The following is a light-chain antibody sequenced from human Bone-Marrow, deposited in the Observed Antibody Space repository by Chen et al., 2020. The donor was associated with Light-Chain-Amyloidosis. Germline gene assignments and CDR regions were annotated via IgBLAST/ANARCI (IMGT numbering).Light chain of an antibody. J-gene: IGLJ3*02. CDR2: DDS. CDR1: NIGSTS. Sequence: SYVLTQPSSVSVAPGQTATIACGGNNIGSTSVHWYQQTPGQAPLLVVYDDSDRPSGIPERLSGSNAGNTATLTISRVEAEDEADYYGQVWDRSSDRPVFGGGTKLTVL. V-gene: IGLV3-21*02. CDR3: QVWDRSSDRPV.